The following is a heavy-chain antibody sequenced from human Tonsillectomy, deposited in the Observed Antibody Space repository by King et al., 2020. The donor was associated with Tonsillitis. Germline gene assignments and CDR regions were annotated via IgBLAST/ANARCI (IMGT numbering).Heavy chain of an antibody. CDR3: AARDPRYSSGWSN. V-gene: IGHV1-2*02. J-gene: IGHJ4*02. CDR2: IHPNSGGT. Sequence: VQLVESGAEVKKPGASVKVSCKASGYTFTGYKMHWVRQAPGQGLEWMGWIHPNSGGTNFAQKFPGRVSMTRDTSISTAYLELSRLISDDTSIYYCAARDPRYSSGWSNWGQGTLGTVSS. D-gene: IGHD6-19*01. CDR1: GYTFTGYK.